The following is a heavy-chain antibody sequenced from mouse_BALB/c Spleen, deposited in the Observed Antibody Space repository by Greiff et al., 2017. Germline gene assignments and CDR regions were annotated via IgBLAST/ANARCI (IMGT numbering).Heavy chain of an antibody. Sequence: EVQLQESGGGLVQPGGSLKLSCAASGFTFSSYGMSWVRQTPDKRLELVATINSNGGSTYYPDSVKGRFTISRDNAKNTLYLQMSSLKSEDTAMYYCARERGYWGQGTTLTVSS. J-gene: IGHJ2*01. CDR1: GFTFSSYG. CDR2: INSNGGST. CDR3: ARERGY. V-gene: IGHV5-6-3*01.